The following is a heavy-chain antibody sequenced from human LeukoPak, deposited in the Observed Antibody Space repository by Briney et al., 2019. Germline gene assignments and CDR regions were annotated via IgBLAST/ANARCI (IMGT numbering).Heavy chain of an antibody. CDR2: ISWSSATI. CDR3: TKDLGGGYCSGTICYQGTDF. J-gene: IGHJ4*02. V-gene: IGHV3-9*01. Sequence: GGSLRLSCAASGFTFDDHAMHWVRQAPGKGLEWVSGISWSSATIGYADSVKGRFTISRDNAKNSLYLQMNSLRPEDTALYYCTKDLGGGYCSGTICYQGTDFWGQGTLVTVSS. CDR1: GFTFDDHA. D-gene: IGHD2-15*01.